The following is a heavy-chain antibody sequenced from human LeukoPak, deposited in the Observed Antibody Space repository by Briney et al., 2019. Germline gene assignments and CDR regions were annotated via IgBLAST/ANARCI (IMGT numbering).Heavy chain of an antibody. V-gene: IGHV3-73*01. CDR3: TRPSWPITGYCSGGSCYRDY. CDR1: GFTFSGSA. CDR2: IRSKANSYAT. J-gene: IGHJ4*02. Sequence: PGGSLRLSCAASGFTFSGSAMHWVRQASGKGLEWVGRIRSKANSYATAYAASVKGRFTISRDDSKNTAYLQMNSLKTEDTAVYYCTRPSWPITGYCSGGSCYRDYWGQGTLVTVSS. D-gene: IGHD2-15*01.